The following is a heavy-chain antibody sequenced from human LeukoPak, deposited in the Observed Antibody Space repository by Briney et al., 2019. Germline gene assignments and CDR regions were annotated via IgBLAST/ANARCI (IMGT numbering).Heavy chain of an antibody. CDR2: IYENGGTT. V-gene: IGHV3-23*01. Sequence: GGSLRLSCVGSGFTFRSHAMSWVRQAPEKGLEFVSGIYENGGTTYYADSVKGRFSISGDNSKNTLYLQMDSLRGEDTAVYYCAKDFRIGYSAHFDYWGQGALVTVSS. CDR3: AKDFRIGYSAHFDY. CDR1: GFTFRSHA. D-gene: IGHD2-21*01. J-gene: IGHJ4*02.